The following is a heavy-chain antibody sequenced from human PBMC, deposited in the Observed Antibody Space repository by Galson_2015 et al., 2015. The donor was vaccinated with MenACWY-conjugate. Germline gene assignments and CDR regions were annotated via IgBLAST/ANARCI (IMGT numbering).Heavy chain of an antibody. CDR2: IKQDGSEK. V-gene: IGHV3-7*03. D-gene: IGHD3/OR15-3a*01. CDR1: GFTFSNNW. CDR3: ARVPGRDSYFGY. Sequence: SLRLSCAASGFTFSNNWMTWVRQAPGKGLEWVANIKQDGSEKYYVDSVKGRFTISRDNTKNSLYLQMNSLRAEDTAVYYCARVPGRDSYFGYWGQGTLVTVSS. J-gene: IGHJ4*02.